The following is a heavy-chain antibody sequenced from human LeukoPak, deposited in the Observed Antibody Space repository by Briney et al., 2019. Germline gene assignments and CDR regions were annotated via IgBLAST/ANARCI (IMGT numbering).Heavy chain of an antibody. Sequence: GGSLRLSCAASGFTFSSYAMHWVRQAPGKGLEYVSAISSNGGSTYYANSVKGRFTISRDNSKNTLYLQMGSLRAEDMAVYYCARELTYCSGGSCYGSRVLDYWGQGTLVTVSS. D-gene: IGHD2-15*01. V-gene: IGHV3-64*01. J-gene: IGHJ4*02. CDR2: ISSNGGST. CDR3: ARELTYCSGGSCYGSRVLDY. CDR1: GFTFSSYA.